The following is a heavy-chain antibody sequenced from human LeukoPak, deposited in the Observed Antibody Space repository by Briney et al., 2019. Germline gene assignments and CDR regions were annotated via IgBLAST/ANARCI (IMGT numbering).Heavy chain of an antibody. CDR2: IYTSGST. CDR3: TRDNGGDWYAFDI. D-gene: IGHD2-21*02. CDR1: GAFVSSYY. J-gene: IGHJ3*02. V-gene: IGHV4-4*07. Sequence: PSEPLTLTCSVCGAFVSSYYWSWFRQPAGKGLEWIGRIYTSGSTNYTPSLKSLVTMSVDTSKNQFSLKLTSVNAADTALYYCTRDNGGDWYAFDIWGQGTVVTVSS.